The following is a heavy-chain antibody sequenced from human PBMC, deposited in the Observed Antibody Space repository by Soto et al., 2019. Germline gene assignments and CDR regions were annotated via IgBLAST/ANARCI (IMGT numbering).Heavy chain of an antibody. V-gene: IGHV3-64*01. CDR3: ARGGSDYYFDY. J-gene: IGHJ4*02. CDR1: GFTFSSYA. D-gene: IGHD2-21*02. Sequence: EVQLVESGGGLVQPGGSLRLSCAASGFTFSSYAMHWFRQAPGKGLEYVSSINRNGDSTYYANSVKGRFTFSRDNSKNTLYLQMGSLRAEDMAVYYCARGGSDYYFDYWGQGTLVTVSS. CDR2: INRNGDST.